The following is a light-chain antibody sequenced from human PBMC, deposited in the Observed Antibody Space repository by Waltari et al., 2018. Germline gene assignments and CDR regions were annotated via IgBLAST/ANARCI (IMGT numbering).Light chain of an antibody. J-gene: IGKJ1*01. CDR3: QQSFTLWT. Sequence: DIQMTQSPSSLSASVGDTVTITCRASHDVRSYLNWYQQKPGKAPKLLIYSASTLQNGVPARCSGSGSGTRFTLTITSLQPDDVAIYHCQQSFTLWTFGQGTKVEIK. CDR1: HDVRSY. V-gene: IGKV1-39*01. CDR2: SAS.